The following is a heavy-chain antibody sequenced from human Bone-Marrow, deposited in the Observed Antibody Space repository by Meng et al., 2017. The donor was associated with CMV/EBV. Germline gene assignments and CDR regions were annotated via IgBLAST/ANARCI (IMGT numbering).Heavy chain of an antibody. CDR3: AREYRLKYDSSGFDF. V-gene: IGHV3-74*01. CDR1: GFTFNTYW. J-gene: IGHJ4*01. Sequence: GGSLRLSCAASGFTFNTYWMHWVRQAPGKGLVWVSRITSDGSSTTYADSVKGRFTISRDNAKNTLYLQMNSLGAEDTAVYYCAREYRLKYDSSGFDFWGHGTLVTVSS. CDR2: ITSDGSST. D-gene: IGHD3-22*01.